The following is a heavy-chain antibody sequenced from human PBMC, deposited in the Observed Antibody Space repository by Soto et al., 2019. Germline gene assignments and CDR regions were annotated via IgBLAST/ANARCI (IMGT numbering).Heavy chain of an antibody. CDR3: ARDPSSGYYPHFDY. J-gene: IGHJ4*02. CDR1: GGTFSSYA. Sequence: SVKVSCKASGGTFSSYAISWVRQAPGQGLEWMGGIIPIFGTANYAQKFQGRVTITADKPTSTAYMELSSLRSEDTAVYYCARDPSSGYYPHFDYWGQGTLVTVSS. D-gene: IGHD3-22*01. V-gene: IGHV1-69*06. CDR2: IIPIFGTA.